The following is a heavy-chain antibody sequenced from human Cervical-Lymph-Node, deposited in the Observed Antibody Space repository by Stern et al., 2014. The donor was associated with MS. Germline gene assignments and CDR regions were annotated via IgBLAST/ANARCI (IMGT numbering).Heavy chain of an antibody. J-gene: IGHJ4*02. CDR1: GYTFTSYY. Sequence: VQLLESGAEVKKPGASLKVSCKASGYTFTSYYIHWVRQAPGQGLEWMGIINPSGGSTSYAQKFQGRVTLTRDTSTSTVYMELNSLRSEDTAVYYCAREHTAMGFGYWGQGTLVTVSS. D-gene: IGHD5-18*01. CDR2: INPSGGST. CDR3: AREHTAMGFGY. V-gene: IGHV1-46*01.